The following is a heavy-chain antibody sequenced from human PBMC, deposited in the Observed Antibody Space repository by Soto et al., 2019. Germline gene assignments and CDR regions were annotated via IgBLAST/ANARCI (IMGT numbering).Heavy chain of an antibody. V-gene: IGHV1-69*13. CDR2: IIPIFGTA. CDR3: ARVFPPYYYDSSGYYGPRYYFDY. D-gene: IGHD3-22*01. J-gene: IGHJ4*02. CDR1: GGTFSSYA. Sequence: SVKVSCKASGGTFSSYAISWVRQAPGQGLEWIGGIIPIFGTANYAQKLQGRVTITADESTSTAYMELSSLRSEDTALYYCARVFPPYYYDSSGYYGPRYYFDYWGQGTLVTVSS.